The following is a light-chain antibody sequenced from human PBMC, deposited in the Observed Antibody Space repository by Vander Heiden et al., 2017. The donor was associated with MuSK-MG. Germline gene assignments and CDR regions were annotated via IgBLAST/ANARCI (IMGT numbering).Light chain of an antibody. CDR3: QQYYSTPQT. Sequence: DVVMTQSPESLAVSLGERATINCTSSQSLLSNSNNKNYLAWYQQTPGQPPKLLIYCASTRESGVPDRFSGSGSGTDFTLTISSLQAEDVAVYYCQQYYSTPQTFGQGTKVEIK. CDR1: QSLLSNSNNKNY. V-gene: IGKV4-1*01. CDR2: CAS. J-gene: IGKJ1*01.